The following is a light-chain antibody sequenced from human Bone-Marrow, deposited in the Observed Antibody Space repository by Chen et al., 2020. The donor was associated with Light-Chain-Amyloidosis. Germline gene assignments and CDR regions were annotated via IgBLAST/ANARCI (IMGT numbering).Light chain of an antibody. CDR2: DAS. CDR3: QQRRNWPLT. V-gene: IGKV3-11*01. CDR1: QSVRTY. J-gene: IGKJ4*01. Sequence: EIVLTQSPATLSLSPGDRATLSCRASQSVRTYLAWYQQKPGQAPRLLIYDASNRASGVPDRFSGSASVTDFTLSISSLEPEDSAVYFCQQRRNWPLTFGGGTKLEIK.